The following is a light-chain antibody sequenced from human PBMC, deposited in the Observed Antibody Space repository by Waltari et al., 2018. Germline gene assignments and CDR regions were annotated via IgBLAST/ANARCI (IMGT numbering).Light chain of an antibody. J-gene: IGLJ2*01. CDR2: ATN. V-gene: IGLV1-44*01. CDR3: GAWDDKVKAWL. Sequence: LTQSPSLSGTPGQRVTISCSGDIYNIGTNPVNWYQQFPGAAPRVVMTATNERQSGIPDRFSCSKSGNSASLTISGLRFEDGSDFYCGAWDDKVKAWLFGGGTTVTVL. CDR1: IYNIGTNP.